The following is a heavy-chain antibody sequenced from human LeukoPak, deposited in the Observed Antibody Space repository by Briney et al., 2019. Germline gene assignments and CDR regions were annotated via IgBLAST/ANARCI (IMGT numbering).Heavy chain of an antibody. D-gene: IGHD3-10*01. CDR1: GFTFSSYA. CDR3: ARDNLWFVELFPDY. V-gene: IGHV3-30*04. CDR2: ISYDGSNK. Sequence: PGRSLRLSCAASGFTFSSYAMHWVRQAPGKGLEWVAVISYDGSNKYYADSVKGRFTISRDNSKNTLYLQMNSLRAEDTAVYYCARDNLWFVELFPDYWGQGTLVTVSS. J-gene: IGHJ4*02.